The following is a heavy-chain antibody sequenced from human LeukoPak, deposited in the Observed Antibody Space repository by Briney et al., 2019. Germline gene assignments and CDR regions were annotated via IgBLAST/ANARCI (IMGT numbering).Heavy chain of an antibody. V-gene: IGHV1-69*01. CDR1: GGTFSNYA. Sequence: ASVKVSCKASGGTFSNYAISWVRQAPGQWLEWMGGIIPIFGTANYAQKFQGRVTITADESTSTAYMELSSLRSEDTAVYYCARGIAAAGSLLGAWGQGTLVTVSS. J-gene: IGHJ5*02. D-gene: IGHD6-13*01. CDR3: ARGIAAAGSLLGA. CDR2: IIPIFGTA.